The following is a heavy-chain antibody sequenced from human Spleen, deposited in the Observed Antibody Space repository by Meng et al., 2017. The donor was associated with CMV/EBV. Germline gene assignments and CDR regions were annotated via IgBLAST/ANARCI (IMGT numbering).Heavy chain of an antibody. V-gene: IGHV1-8*02. Sequence: ASVKVSCKASGYTFTNYGFTWVRQATGQGLEWMGWMNPNSGNTGYAQKFQGRVTMTRNTSISTAYMELSSLRSEDTAMYYCARATYCRSARCSDGVVWFDPWGQGTLVTVSS. D-gene: IGHD2-2*01. J-gene: IGHJ5*02. CDR2: MNPNSGNT. CDR3: ARATYCRSARCSDGVVWFDP. CDR1: GYTFTNYG.